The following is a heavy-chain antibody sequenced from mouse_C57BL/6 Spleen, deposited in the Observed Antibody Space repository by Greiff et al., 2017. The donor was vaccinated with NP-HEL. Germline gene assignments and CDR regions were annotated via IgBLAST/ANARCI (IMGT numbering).Heavy chain of an antibody. CDR3: ASITTVVAEALYAMDY. Sequence: EVMLVESGGDLVKPGGSLKLSCAASGFTFSSYGMSWVRQTPDKRLEWVATISSGGSYTYYPDSVKGRFTISRDNAKNTLYLQMSSLKSEDTAMYYCASITTVVAEALYAMDYWGQGTSVTVSS. D-gene: IGHD1-1*01. J-gene: IGHJ4*01. CDR1: GFTFSSYG. V-gene: IGHV5-6*01. CDR2: ISSGGSYT.